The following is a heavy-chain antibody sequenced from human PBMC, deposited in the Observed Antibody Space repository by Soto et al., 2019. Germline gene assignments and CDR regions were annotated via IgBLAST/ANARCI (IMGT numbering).Heavy chain of an antibody. J-gene: IGHJ4*02. CDR3: ASADYDDPATPYCFDY. Sequence: QVQLQESGPGLVKPSGTLSLTCAVSSGSISSSNWWSWVRQPPGKGLEWIGEIYHSGSTNYNPSLKSRVTISVDKSKNQFSRKLSAVTAADTAVYYCASADYDDPATPYCFDYWGEGSLDTVSS. D-gene: IGHD4-17*01. V-gene: IGHV4-4*02. CDR1: SGSISSSNW. CDR2: IYHSGST.